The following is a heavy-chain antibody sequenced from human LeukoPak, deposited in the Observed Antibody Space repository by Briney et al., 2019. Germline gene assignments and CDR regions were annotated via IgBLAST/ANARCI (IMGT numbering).Heavy chain of an antibody. D-gene: IGHD7-27*01. V-gene: IGHV1-2*06. J-gene: IGHJ4*02. CDR2: INPNSGGT. CDR3: VRTPPNWGFDY. CDR1: GYTFTGYY. Sequence: GASVKVSCKASGYTFTGYYMHWVRQAPGQGLEWMGRINPNSGGTNYAQKFQGRVTMTRDTSISTAYMELSRLRSDDTAVYYCVRTPPNWGFDYWGQGTLVTVSS.